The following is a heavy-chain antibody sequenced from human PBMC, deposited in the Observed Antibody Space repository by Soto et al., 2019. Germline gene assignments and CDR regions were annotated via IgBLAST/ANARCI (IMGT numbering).Heavy chain of an antibody. Sequence: ASVKVSCKASGYTFTYRYLHWVRQAPGQALEWMGWITPFNGNTNYAQKFQDRVTITRDRSMSTAYMELSSLRSEDTATYYCARLGFNYDFLSGYYNVHHYYGIDVWGQGTTVTVSS. CDR2: ITPFNGNT. CDR1: GYTFTYRY. J-gene: IGHJ6*02. D-gene: IGHD3-3*01. V-gene: IGHV1-45*02. CDR3: ARLGFNYDFLSGYYNVHHYYGIDV.